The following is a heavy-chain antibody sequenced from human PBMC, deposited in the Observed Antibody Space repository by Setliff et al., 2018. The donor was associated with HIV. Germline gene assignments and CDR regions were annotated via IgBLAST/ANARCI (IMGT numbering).Heavy chain of an antibody. V-gene: IGHV1-2*06. Sequence: ASVKVSCKASGYIFTDYYMHWVRQAPGQELGWMGRINPNSGGTTYAQKFQGRVTMTRDTSISIAYMEVSRLRSDDTAVYYCARDHCSSSGCYEYSYYGMDVWGQGTTVTVSS. D-gene: IGHD2-2*01. CDR1: GYIFTDYY. CDR3: ARDHCSSSGCYEYSYYGMDV. J-gene: IGHJ6*02. CDR2: INPNSGGT.